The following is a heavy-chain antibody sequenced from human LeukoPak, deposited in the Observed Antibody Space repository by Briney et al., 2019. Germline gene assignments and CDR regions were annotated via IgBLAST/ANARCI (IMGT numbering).Heavy chain of an antibody. CDR1: GGSISNYY. CDR3: ARRARENWYFDL. V-gene: IGHV4-59*08. Sequence: SETLSLTCTVSGGSISNYYWSWIRQPPGKGLDWIGHIYYTGSTNSNPSLKSRVTISADTPKNQFSLKLSSVTAADTAVYYCARRARENWYFDLWGRGTLVTVSS. CDR2: IYYTGST. J-gene: IGHJ2*01.